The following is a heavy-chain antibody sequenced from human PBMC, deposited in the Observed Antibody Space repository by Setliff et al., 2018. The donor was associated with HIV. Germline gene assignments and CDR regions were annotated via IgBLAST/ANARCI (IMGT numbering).Heavy chain of an antibody. D-gene: IGHD6-13*01. CDR1: GYTFTDYY. CDR3: AREERKAPAGSGYYYYGMDV. CDR2: INSASGGT. Sequence: GASVKVSCKASGYTFTDYYIHWVRQAPGQGLEWMGWINSASGGTNYAQNFQGRVTVTRDTSINTAYVELSSLKSDDTAVYYCAREERKAPAGSGYYYYGMDVWGQGTMVTVSS. V-gene: IGHV1-2*02. J-gene: IGHJ6*02.